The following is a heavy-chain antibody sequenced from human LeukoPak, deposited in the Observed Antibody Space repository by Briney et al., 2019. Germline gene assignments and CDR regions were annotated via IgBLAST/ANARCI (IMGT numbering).Heavy chain of an antibody. Sequence: PSETLSLTCSVSGGSTRGYFWSWIRQPAGKGLEWIGRIYSSGSTNYNPSLKSRVTMSLDTSENQFSLKLSSVTAADPAVYYCARWTGSFDYWGQGTLVTVSS. D-gene: IGHD3-10*01. CDR1: GGSTRGYF. CDR3: ARWTGSFDY. CDR2: IYSSGST. J-gene: IGHJ4*02. V-gene: IGHV4-4*07.